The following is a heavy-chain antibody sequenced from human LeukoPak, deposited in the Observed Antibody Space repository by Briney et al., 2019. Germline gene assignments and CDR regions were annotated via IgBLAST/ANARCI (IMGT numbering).Heavy chain of an antibody. J-gene: IGHJ4*02. D-gene: IGHD6-13*01. CDR3: ARVLIGRQQPYDY. CDR1: GFTFSSFS. Sequence: GGSLRLYCSASGFTFSSFSMNWVRPAPGKGLEWVSYIGISSSNIYYADSVKGPFTISQDNAKNSLYLQMNSLRAEDTAVYYCARVLIGRQQPYDYWGQGTLVTVSS. V-gene: IGHV3-48*04. CDR2: IGISSSNI.